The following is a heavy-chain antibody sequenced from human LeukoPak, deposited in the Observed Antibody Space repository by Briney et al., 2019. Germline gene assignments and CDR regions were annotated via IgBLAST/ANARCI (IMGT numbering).Heavy chain of an antibody. D-gene: IGHD3-3*01. CDR1: GGSISSGSYY. CDR2: IYYSGST. Sequence: SETLSLTCTVSGGSISSGSYYWGWIRQPPGKGLEWIGSIYYSGSTYYNPSLKSRVTISVDTSKNQFSLKLSSVTAADTAVYYCARQPPHYDFWSGYSDYYYYYGMGVWGQGTTVTVSS. CDR3: ARQPPHYDFWSGYSDYYYYYGMGV. J-gene: IGHJ6*02. V-gene: IGHV4-39*01.